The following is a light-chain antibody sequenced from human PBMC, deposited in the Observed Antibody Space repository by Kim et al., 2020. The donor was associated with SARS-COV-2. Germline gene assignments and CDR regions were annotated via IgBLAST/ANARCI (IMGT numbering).Light chain of an antibody. CDR3: LQHSTYPIT. J-gene: IGKJ5*01. Sequence: ASVGARVTSTCRASQDIRNDLGWYQQNPGRAPKRLIYCASSLQSGVPSRFSGSGSGTEFTLTISSVQPEDFATYFCLQHSTYPITFGQGTRLEIK. V-gene: IGKV1-17*01. CDR2: CAS. CDR1: QDIRND.